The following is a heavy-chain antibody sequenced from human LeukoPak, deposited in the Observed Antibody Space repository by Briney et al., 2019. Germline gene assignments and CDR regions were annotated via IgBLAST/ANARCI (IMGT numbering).Heavy chain of an antibody. CDR3: AMIGGVTVAGGDF. CDR1: GFIFSSYA. CDR2: ISGSGDNI. J-gene: IGHJ4*02. D-gene: IGHD6-19*01. Sequence: GGSLRLSCAASGFIFSSYAMSWVSQALGKGLEWVSGISGSGDNIYYADSVKGRFTIFRDNSRNTLYLLINRLRAEDTAVYYCAMIGGVTVAGGDFCGQGTLVTVSS. V-gene: IGHV3-23*01.